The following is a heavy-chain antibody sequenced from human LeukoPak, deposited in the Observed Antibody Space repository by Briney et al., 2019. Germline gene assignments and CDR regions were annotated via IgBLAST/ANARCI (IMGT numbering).Heavy chain of an antibody. CDR1: GGSVSSYY. Sequence: SEALSLTCTVSGGSVSSYYWSWIRQPPGKGREGVGYIYYSGSTNYNPSLTSRVTISVDTSKNQFSLTLTAVTAADTAVYSCERGSYSSSWYFDYWGQGTLVTVSS. V-gene: IGHV4-59*02. J-gene: IGHJ4*02. CDR3: ERGSYSSSWYFDY. D-gene: IGHD6-6*01. CDR2: IYYSGST.